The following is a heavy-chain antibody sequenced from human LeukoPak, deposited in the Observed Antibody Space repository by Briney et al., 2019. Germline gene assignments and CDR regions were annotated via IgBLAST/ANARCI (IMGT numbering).Heavy chain of an antibody. Sequence: GGSLRLSCAASGFSVSNTYMSWVRQAPGKGLEWVSIIYSGGNTYYADSVKGRFTISRDNAKNSVYLQMNNLRGEDTAVYFCARDPWGSRVYWGPGIVVTVSS. CDR3: ARDPWGSRVY. V-gene: IGHV3-53*01. CDR1: GFSVSNTY. D-gene: IGHD7-27*01. J-gene: IGHJ4*02. CDR2: IYSGGNT.